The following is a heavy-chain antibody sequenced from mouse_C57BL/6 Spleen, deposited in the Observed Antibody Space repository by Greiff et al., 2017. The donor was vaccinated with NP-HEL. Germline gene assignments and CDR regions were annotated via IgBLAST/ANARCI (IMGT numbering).Heavy chain of an antibody. CDR3: ARRGHYYYGSSYDWYFDV. CDR2: INPSNGGT. CDR1: GYTFTSYW. V-gene: IGHV1-53*01. J-gene: IGHJ1*03. D-gene: IGHD1-1*01. Sequence: QVQLQQPGTELVKPGASVKLSCKASGYTFTSYWMHWVKQRPGQGLEWIGNINPSNGGTNYNEKFKSKATLTVDKSSSTAYMQLSSLTSEDSAVYDCARRGHYYYGSSYDWYFDVWGTGTTVTVSS.